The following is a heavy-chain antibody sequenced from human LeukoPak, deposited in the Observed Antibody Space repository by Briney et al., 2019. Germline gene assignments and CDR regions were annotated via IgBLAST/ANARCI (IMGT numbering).Heavy chain of an antibody. CDR3: ARIASVTNYFDY. Sequence: GGSLRPSCAASGFTFSSYAMHWVRQAPGKGLEWVAVISYDGSNKYYADSVKGRFTISRDNSKNTLYLQMNSLRAEDTAVYYCARIASVTNYFDYWGQGTLVTVSS. CDR1: GFTFSSYA. J-gene: IGHJ4*02. D-gene: IGHD4-17*01. CDR2: ISYDGSNK. V-gene: IGHV3-30-3*01.